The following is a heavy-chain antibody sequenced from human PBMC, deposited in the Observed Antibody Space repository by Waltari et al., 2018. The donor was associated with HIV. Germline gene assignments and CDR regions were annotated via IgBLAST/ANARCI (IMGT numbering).Heavy chain of an antibody. CDR3: TREVKGGGYGDY. V-gene: IGHV4-30-4*08. CDR1: GGSISSGDYF. Sequence: QVQLQESGPGLVKPSQTLSLTCTVSGGSISSGDYFWNWICQPPGKGLCWIGYIYYSGSTLYIPSLKSRITISIDRSKNQISLNLNSVTAADTAMYYCTREVKGGGYGDYWGQGTLVTVSS. CDR2: IYYSGST. D-gene: IGHD5-18*01. J-gene: IGHJ4*02.